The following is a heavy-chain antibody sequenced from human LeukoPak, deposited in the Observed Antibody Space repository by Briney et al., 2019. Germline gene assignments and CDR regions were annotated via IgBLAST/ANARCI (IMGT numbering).Heavy chain of an antibody. D-gene: IGHD6-13*01. CDR1: GYTFTDYY. Sequence: ASVVASCKASGYTFTDYYMHWVRQAPGQGLEWMGWINPNGGGTTYAQKFQARVTMARDTSITTVHMELSSLRSDDTAVYYCARGGGIALAGTRFDFWGRGTLVTVSS. V-gene: IGHV1-2*02. J-gene: IGHJ4*02. CDR3: ARGGGIALAGTRFDF. CDR2: INPNGGGT.